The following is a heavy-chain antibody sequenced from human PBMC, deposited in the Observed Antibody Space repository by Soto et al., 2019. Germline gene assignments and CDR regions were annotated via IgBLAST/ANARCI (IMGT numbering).Heavy chain of an antibody. D-gene: IGHD3-10*01. Sequence: ASVKVSCKASGYIFTSYDISWVRQATGQGLEWMGWMNPNNGNTDYAPKFQGRVTMTMNTSIGTAYMELSSLRSEDTAVYYCARSPRNYYALGSYSYFRHWGQGTLVTVSS. CDR2: MNPNNGNT. J-gene: IGHJ1*01. CDR1: GYIFTSYD. V-gene: IGHV1-8*01. CDR3: ARSPRNYYALGSYSYFRH.